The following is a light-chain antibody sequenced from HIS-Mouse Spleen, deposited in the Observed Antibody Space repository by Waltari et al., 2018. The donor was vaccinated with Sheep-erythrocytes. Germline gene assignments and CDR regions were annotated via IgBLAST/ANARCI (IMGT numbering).Light chain of an antibody. Sequence: QSALTQPRSVSGSPGQSVTISCTGTSSDVGGYTYVSWYQQHQGKAPKLMIYDVSKRPSGVPDRFSGSKSGNTASLTISGLQAEDEADYYCCSYAGSYTWVFGGGTKLTVL. CDR1: SSDVGGYTY. CDR2: DVS. V-gene: IGLV2-11*01. J-gene: IGLJ3*02. CDR3: CSYAGSYTWV.